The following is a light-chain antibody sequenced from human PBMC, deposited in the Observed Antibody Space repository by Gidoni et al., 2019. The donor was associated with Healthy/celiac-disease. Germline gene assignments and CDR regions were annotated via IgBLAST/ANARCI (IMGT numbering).Light chain of an antibody. CDR2: DTN. J-gene: IGLJ3*02. CDR1: TGAVTSGYY. Sequence: QTVVTQEPSLTVSPGGTVPLTCASSTGAVTSGYYVNWFQQKPGQAPRALIYDTNNKHSWTPARFSGSLLGGKAALTLSGVQPEDEAEYYCLLYYAGARVFGGGTKLTVL. V-gene: IGLV7-43*01. CDR3: LLYYAGARV.